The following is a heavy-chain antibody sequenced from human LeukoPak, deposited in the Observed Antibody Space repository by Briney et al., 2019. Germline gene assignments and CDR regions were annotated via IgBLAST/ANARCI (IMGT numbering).Heavy chain of an antibody. CDR2: ISSSGTTI. V-gene: IGHV3-48*03. CDR1: GLTFSSFE. Sequence: QPGGSLRLSCAASGLTFSSFEMNWVRQAPGKGLEWVSYISSSGTTIYYADSERGRFTISRDNAKNSLYLLIDSLRPEDTAVYYCARDLSPYTAFDPPSFWGQGTLVTVSS. D-gene: IGHD5-12*01. CDR3: ARDLSPYTAFDPPSF. J-gene: IGHJ4*02.